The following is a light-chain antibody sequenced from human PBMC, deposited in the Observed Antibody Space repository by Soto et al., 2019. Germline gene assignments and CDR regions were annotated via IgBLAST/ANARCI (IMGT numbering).Light chain of an antibody. Sequence: EIVMTQSPATLSLSPGERATLSCRASENVFSFMAWYQHRPGQAPRLLIYDASNRAAGVPARFSGSGSGTEFTLTISSLEPEDFEVDYCQQRTKWPPIFTFGPGTKVEIK. CDR2: DAS. J-gene: IGKJ3*01. CDR3: QQRTKWPPIFT. V-gene: IGKV3-11*01. CDR1: ENVFSF.